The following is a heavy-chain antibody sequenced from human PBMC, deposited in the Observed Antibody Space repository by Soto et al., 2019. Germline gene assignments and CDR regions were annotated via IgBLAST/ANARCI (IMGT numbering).Heavy chain of an antibody. J-gene: IGHJ4*02. D-gene: IGHD3-22*01. V-gene: IGHV1-69*13. CDR2: IIPIFGTA. CDR1: GGTFSSYA. CDR3: AREVGYYYDSSGSPTLYYFDY. Sequence: SVKVSCKASGGTFSSYAISWLRQAPGQGLEWMGGIIPIFGTANYAQKFQGRVTITADESTSTAYMELSSLRSEDTAVYYCAREVGYYYDSSGSPTLYYFDYWGQGTLVTVSS.